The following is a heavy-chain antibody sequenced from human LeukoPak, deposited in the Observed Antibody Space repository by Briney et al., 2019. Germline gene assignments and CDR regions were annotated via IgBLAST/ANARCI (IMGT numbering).Heavy chain of an antibody. CDR3: ARGNLVRGYLDDFDI. V-gene: IGHV4-61*02. J-gene: IGHJ3*02. CDR2: IYTGGTT. CDR1: GGSITSGSYY. D-gene: IGHD3-10*01. Sequence: SSQTLSLTCSVSGGSITSGSYYWSWIRQPAGKGLEWIGRIYTGGTTNYNPSLQSRVTISVDTSKIQFSLKLSSVTAADTAVYYCARGNLVRGYLDDFDIWGQGTMVTVSS.